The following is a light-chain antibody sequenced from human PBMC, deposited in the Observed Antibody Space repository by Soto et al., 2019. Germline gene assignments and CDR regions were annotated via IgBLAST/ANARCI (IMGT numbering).Light chain of an antibody. Sequence: QSVLTQPASVSGSPGQSITISCTGTSNDVGGYNYVSRYQQHPGKAPKLMIYEVSDRPSGVSNRFSGSKSGNTASLTISGLQAEDEADYYCSSYASSSTPGVFGTGTKVTVL. CDR1: SNDVGGYNY. CDR3: SSYASSSTPGV. CDR2: EVS. V-gene: IGLV2-14*01. J-gene: IGLJ1*01.